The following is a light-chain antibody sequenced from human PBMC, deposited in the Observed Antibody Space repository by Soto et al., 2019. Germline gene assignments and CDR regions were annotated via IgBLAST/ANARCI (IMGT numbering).Light chain of an antibody. V-gene: IGLV1-40*01. CDR2: GTS. CDR3: QSYDSRLSGAEV. J-gene: IGLJ3*02. CDR1: SSNIGAGYD. Sequence: QSVLTQPPSVSGAPGQGVTISCTGSSSNIGAGYDVHWYQQVPGTAPKLLIFGTSNRPSGVPDRFSGSKSGTSASLAITGLQAEDEADYYCQSYDSRLSGAEVFGGGTKVTVL.